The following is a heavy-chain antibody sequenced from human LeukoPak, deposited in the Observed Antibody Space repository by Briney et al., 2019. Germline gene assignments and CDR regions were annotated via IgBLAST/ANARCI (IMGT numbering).Heavy chain of an antibody. V-gene: IGHV3-23*01. CDR2: VSGSGGTT. D-gene: IGHD3-22*01. Sequence: GGSLRLSCAASGFSFSGYAMSWVRQAPGKGLEWVSSVSGSGGTTYYADSVEGRFTISRDNSKNTVDLQVNSLRAEDTAVYYCAKRHDSNGPTGYFDYWGQGILVTVSS. J-gene: IGHJ4*02. CDR1: GFSFSGYA. CDR3: AKRHDSNGPTGYFDY.